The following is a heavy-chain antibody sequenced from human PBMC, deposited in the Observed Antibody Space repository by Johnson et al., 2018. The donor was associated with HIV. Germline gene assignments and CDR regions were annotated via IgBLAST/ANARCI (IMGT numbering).Heavy chain of an antibody. Sequence: LGVSCAASGFTFDDYDMTWVRQAPGKGLEWVSGIHWNAGNTGYVDSVKGRFTISRDNAKNSLYLQMNNLRAEDTAVYYCARDLAYNSRWTGAFDIWGQGTLVTVSS. D-gene: IGHD6-13*01. V-gene: IGHV3-20*04. J-gene: IGHJ3*02. CDR1: GFTFDDYD. CDR2: IHWNAGNT. CDR3: ARDLAYNSRWTGAFDI.